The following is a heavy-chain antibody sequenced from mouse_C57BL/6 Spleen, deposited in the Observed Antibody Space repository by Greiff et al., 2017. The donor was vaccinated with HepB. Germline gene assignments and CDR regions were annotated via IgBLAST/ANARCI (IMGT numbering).Heavy chain of an antibody. CDR2: ISSGGDYI. CDR1: GFTFSSYA. CDR3: TRDGSSYVDWYFDV. D-gene: IGHD1-1*01. Sequence: EVQVVESGEGLVKPGGSLKLSCAASGFTFSSYAMSWVRQTPEKRLEWVAYISSGGDYIYYADTVKGRFTISRDNARNTLYLQMSSLKSEDTAMYYCTRDGSSYVDWYFDVWGTGTTVTVSS. J-gene: IGHJ1*03. V-gene: IGHV5-9-1*02.